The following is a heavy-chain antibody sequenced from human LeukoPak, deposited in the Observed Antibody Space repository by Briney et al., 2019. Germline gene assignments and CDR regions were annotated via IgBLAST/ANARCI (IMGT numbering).Heavy chain of an antibody. V-gene: IGHV3-21*01. CDR2: ISSSSSYI. CDR1: GFTFSSYS. Sequence: PGGSLRLSCAASGFTFSSYSMNWVRQAPGKGLEWVSSISSSSSYIYYADSVKGRFTISRDNAKNSLYLQMNSLRAEDTAVYYCAKDHYCSGGSCYSDPDYWGQGTLVTVSS. D-gene: IGHD2-15*01. J-gene: IGHJ4*02. CDR3: AKDHYCSGGSCYSDPDY.